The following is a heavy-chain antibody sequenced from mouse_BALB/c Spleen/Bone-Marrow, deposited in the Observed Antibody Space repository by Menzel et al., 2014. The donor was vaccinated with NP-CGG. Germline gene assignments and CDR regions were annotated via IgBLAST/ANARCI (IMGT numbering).Heavy chain of an antibody. CDR2: IDPANGNT. CDR3: ARNYGSSLDY. Sequence: EVQLQQSGAEIVKPGASVKSSCTTSGFNIEDSYIYWMKQRPEQGLEWIGRIDPANGNTKYDPKFQGKATITVNTSSAXXXXXLSSLTSEDTAVYSCARNYGSSLDYWGQGTTLTVSS. CDR1: GFNIEDSY. V-gene: IGHV14-3*02. J-gene: IGHJ2*01. D-gene: IGHD1-1*01.